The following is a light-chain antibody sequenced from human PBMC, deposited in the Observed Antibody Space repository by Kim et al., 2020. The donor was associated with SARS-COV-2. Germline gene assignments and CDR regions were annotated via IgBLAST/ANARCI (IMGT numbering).Light chain of an antibody. Sequence: DIQMTQSPSSLSASVGDRVTITCRASQDINRYLNWYQQKPGKAPKLLIYTASSLQSGVPSRFTGSGSETDFTLTISSLQPEDFATYYCQQSYSAPRKFGQGTKVDIK. CDR3: QQSYSAPRK. CDR1: QDINRY. J-gene: IGKJ1*01. CDR2: TAS. V-gene: IGKV1-39*01.